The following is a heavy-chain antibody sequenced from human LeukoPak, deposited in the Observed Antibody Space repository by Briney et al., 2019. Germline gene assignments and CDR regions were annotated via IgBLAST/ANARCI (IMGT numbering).Heavy chain of an antibody. D-gene: IGHD5-24*01. J-gene: IGHJ6*03. CDR2: ISGSGGHT. Sequence: PGGSLRLSCAASGITFSSHAMSWVRQAPGKGRKWVSLISGSGGHTYYGDSVKGRFTISRDNSTNRLYLQMNSLRPEDTAVYYCAKGGAATMRDGYNYYYYYMEVWGRGTTVTVSS. CDR1: GITFSSHA. CDR3: AKGGAATMRDGYNYYYYYMEV. V-gene: IGHV3-23*01.